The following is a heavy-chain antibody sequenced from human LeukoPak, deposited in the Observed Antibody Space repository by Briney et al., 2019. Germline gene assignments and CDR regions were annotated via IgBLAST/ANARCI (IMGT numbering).Heavy chain of an antibody. CDR2: IDHSGNT. V-gene: IGHV4-59*12. CDR3: ARKTYDSSGLIPHPGVFDI. Sequence: SETLSLTCTVSGGSINSNYWSWIRQPPGEGLEWIAYIDHSGNTNYNPSLKSRVTISVDKSKNQFSLKLSSVTAADTAVYYCARKTYDSSGLIPHPGVFDIWGQGTMVTVSS. D-gene: IGHD3-22*01. CDR1: GGSINSNY. J-gene: IGHJ3*02.